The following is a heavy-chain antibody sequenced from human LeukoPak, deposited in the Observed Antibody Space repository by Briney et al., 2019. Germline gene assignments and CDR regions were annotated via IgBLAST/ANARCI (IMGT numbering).Heavy chain of an antibody. CDR2: ASYDGSNK. CDR1: GFTFNIYT. Sequence: GGSLRLSCAASGFTFNIYTMHWVRQAPGKGLEWMAVASYDGSNKYYADSVKGRFSISRDNSKNTLYLQMNSLRAEDTAVYYCARDLEPGGLHNWFDPWGQGTLVTVSS. CDR3: ARDLEPGGLHNWFDP. D-gene: IGHD1-14*01. J-gene: IGHJ5*02. V-gene: IGHV3-30*01.